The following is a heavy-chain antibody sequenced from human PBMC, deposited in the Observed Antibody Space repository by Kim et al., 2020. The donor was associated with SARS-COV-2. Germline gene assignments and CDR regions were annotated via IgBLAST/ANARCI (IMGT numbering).Heavy chain of an antibody. CDR2: IWYDGSNK. J-gene: IGHJ6*02. Sequence: GGSLRLSCAASGFTFSSYGMHWVRQAPGKGLEWVAVIWYDGSNKYYADSVKGRFTISRDNSKNTLYLQMNSLRAEDTAVYYCAKVLVQGVTTYYYGMDVWGQGTTVTVSS. D-gene: IGHD3-10*01. CDR3: AKVLVQGVTTYYYGMDV. CDR1: GFTFSSYG. V-gene: IGHV3-33*06.